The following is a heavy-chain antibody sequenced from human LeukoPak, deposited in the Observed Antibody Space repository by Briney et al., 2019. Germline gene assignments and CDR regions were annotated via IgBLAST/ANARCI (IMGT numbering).Heavy chain of an antibody. Sequence: GGSLRLSCTASRFNFRNYAMSWVRQAPGKGPEWVSAISDSGGHTYYADSVKGRFTISRDNSKNTLYLQINSLRAEDTAIYYCANFERTVAGPYNWFDSWGRGTLVTVSS. D-gene: IGHD6-19*01. CDR2: ISDSGGHT. V-gene: IGHV3-23*01. J-gene: IGHJ5*01. CDR1: RFNFRNYA. CDR3: ANFERTVAGPYNWFDS.